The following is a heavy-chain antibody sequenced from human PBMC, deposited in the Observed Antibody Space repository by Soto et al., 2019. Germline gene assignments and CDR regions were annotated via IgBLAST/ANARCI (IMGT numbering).Heavy chain of an antibody. CDR1: GGTFSTNA. J-gene: IGHJ6*02. V-gene: IGHV1-69*13. Sequence: GASVKVSCKASGGTFSTNAFNWVRQAPGQGLEWMGGIIPIFGTANYAQKFQGRVTITADESTSTAYMELSSLRSEDTAVYYCARDQSSYCTNGVCHYYYYYGMDVWGQGTTVTVSS. CDR2: IIPIFGTA. D-gene: IGHD2-8*01. CDR3: ARDQSSYCTNGVCHYYYYYGMDV.